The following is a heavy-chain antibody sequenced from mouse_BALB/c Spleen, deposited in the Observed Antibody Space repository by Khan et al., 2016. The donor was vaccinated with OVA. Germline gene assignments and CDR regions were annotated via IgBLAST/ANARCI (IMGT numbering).Heavy chain of an antibody. V-gene: IGHV5-9-3*01. CDR3: ARRLVDYYVMDY. CDR2: ISTGGHYT. J-gene: IGHJ4*01. D-gene: IGHD2-2*01. Sequence: EVELVESGGGVVKPGGSLKLSCSASGFTFSSFAMSWVRQTPEKRLEWVATISTGGHYTFYPDSVKGRFTISRDNARNNLDLQMSSLRSEDTAMYYCARRLVDYYVMDYWGQGTSVTVSS. CDR1: GFTFSSFA.